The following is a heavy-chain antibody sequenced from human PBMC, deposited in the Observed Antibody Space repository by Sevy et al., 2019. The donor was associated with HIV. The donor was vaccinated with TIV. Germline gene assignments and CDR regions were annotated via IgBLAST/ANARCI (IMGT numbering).Heavy chain of an antibody. Sequence: GGSLRLSCAASGFTFSSYWMSWVRQAPGKGLEWVANIKQDGSEKYYVDSVKGRFTISRDKAKNSLYLQMNSLRAEDTAVYYCARVPYGGNLHFDYWGQGTLVTVSS. CDR1: GFTFSSYW. CDR2: IKQDGSEK. CDR3: ARVPYGGNLHFDY. D-gene: IGHD4-17*01. V-gene: IGHV3-7*01. J-gene: IGHJ4*02.